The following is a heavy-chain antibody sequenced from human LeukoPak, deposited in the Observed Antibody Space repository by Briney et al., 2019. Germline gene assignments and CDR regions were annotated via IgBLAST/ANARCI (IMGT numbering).Heavy chain of an antibody. CDR2: INPNSGGT. V-gene: IGHV1-2*04. CDR3: ARVSDGYDPYFDY. CDR1: GYTFTGYY. J-gene: IGHJ4*02. D-gene: IGHD5-24*01. Sequence: ASVKVSCKASGYTFTGYYMHWGRQAPGQGLEWMGWINPNSGGTNYAQKFQGWVTMTRDTSISTAYMELSRLRSDDTAVYYCARVSDGYDPYFDYWGQGTLVTVSP.